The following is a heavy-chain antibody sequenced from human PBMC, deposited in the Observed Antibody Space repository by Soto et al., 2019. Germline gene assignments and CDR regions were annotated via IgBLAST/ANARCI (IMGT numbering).Heavy chain of an antibody. CDR2: ISAYNGNT. CDR1: GYTFTSYG. V-gene: IGHV1-18*01. CDR3: ARAIGYCSGGSCYNYFAY. J-gene: IGHJ4*02. D-gene: IGHD2-15*01. Sequence: ASVKVSCKASGYTFTSYGISWVRQAPGQGLEWMGWISAYNGNTNYAQKLQGRVTMTTDTSTSTAYMELRSLRSDDTAVYYCARAIGYCSGGSCYNYFAYWGQGTLVTVSS.